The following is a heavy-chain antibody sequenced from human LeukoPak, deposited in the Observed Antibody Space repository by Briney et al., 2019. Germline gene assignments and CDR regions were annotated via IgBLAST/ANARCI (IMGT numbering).Heavy chain of an antibody. D-gene: IGHD2-15*01. J-gene: IGHJ5*02. CDR3: ARSYCSGGSCYQNWFDP. CDR2: ISAYNGNT. V-gene: IGHV1-18*01. Sequence: ASAKVSCKASGYTFTSYGISWVRQAPGQGLEWMGWISAYNGNTNYAQKLQGRVTMTTDTSTSTAYMELRSQRSDDTAVYYCARSYCSGGSCYQNWFDPWGQGTLVTVSS. CDR1: GYTFTSYG.